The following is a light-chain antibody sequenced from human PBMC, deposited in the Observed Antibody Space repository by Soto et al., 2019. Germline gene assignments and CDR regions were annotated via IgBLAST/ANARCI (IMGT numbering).Light chain of an antibody. V-gene: IGKV3-11*01. J-gene: IGKJ4*01. CDR1: QSVSSY. CDR2: DAS. CDR3: QQRSNWPLLT. Sequence: EIVLTHSPATLSLSPGERATLSCRASQSVSSYLAWYQQKPGQAPRLLIYDASNRATAIPARFSGSGSGTDFPLNISSLEPEDFAVYYCQQRSNWPLLTFGGGTKVEIK.